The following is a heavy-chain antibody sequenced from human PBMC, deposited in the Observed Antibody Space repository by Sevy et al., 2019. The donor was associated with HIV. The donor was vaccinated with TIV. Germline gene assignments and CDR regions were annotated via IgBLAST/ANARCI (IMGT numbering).Heavy chain of an antibody. V-gene: IGHV4-59*13. J-gene: IGHJ5*02. Sequence: SETLSLTCTVSGGSISSYYWTWIRQPPGKGLEWIGYIYYSGSTNYNPSLKSRVTISVDTSKNQFPLKLSSVTAADTAVYYCARDLKQNWFDPWGQGTLVTVSS. CDR1: GGSISSYY. CDR3: ARDLKQNWFDP. CDR2: IYYSGST.